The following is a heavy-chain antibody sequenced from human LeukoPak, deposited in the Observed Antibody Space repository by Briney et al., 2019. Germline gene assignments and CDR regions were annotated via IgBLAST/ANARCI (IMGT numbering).Heavy chain of an antibody. D-gene: IGHD2-15*01. J-gene: IGHJ3*02. V-gene: IGHV3-21*01. Sequence: PGGSLRLSCAASGFTFSRYSMNWVRQAPGKGLEWVSSISSSSSYKYYADSVKGRFTISRDNAKNALYLQVNSLGAEDTAGYFFARGAEELLGAFDIWGQGTRVTVSS. CDR1: GFTFSRYS. CDR3: ARGAEELLGAFDI. CDR2: ISSSSSYK.